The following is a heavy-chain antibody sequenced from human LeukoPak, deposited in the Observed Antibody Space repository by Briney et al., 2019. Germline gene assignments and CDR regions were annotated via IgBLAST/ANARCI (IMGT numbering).Heavy chain of an antibody. Sequence: SETLSLTCTVSGVSISNYYLSWIRQPPGKGLEWIGYIYYSGSTNYNPYLKSRVSISVDTSKNQFSLKLSFVTGADTAVYYCARDGKVSSTTTDAFDIWGQGTMVTVPS. CDR2: IYYSGST. CDR1: GVSISNYY. CDR3: ARDGKVSSTTTDAFDI. J-gene: IGHJ3*02. D-gene: IGHD6-13*01. V-gene: IGHV4-59*01.